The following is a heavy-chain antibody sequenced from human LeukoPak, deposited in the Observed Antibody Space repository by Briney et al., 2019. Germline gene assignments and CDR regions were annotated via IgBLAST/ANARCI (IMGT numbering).Heavy chain of an antibody. V-gene: IGHV3-23*01. D-gene: IGHD6-13*01. CDR1: GFTFTSDV. CDR2: ISGNGAGT. Sequence: GGSLRLSCAASGFTFTSDVLSWVRQAPGKGLEWVSTISGNGAGTYYADSVKGRFTISRDNSKRILYLQVNSLRAEDTAVYYCATLGAAAVPEGTFDIWGQGTMVTVSS. J-gene: IGHJ3*02. CDR3: ATLGAAAVPEGTFDI.